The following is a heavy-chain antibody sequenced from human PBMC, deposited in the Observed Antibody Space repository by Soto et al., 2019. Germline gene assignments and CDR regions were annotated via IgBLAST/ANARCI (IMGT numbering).Heavy chain of an antibody. CDR2: IYPNGRT. Sequence: QVHLQESGPGLVKPSETLSLTCAVSSASLDSDHWSWIRQPPGKGLEWIGSIYPNGRTNYNPSLRGRVAISIDKSKTQFSLRLDSVFAADAAVYFCARMRGLGEISPFFDQWGQGTLVTVSS. V-gene: IGHV4-59*01. D-gene: IGHD3-16*02. CDR3: ARMRGLGEISPFFDQ. J-gene: IGHJ4*02. CDR1: SASLDSDH.